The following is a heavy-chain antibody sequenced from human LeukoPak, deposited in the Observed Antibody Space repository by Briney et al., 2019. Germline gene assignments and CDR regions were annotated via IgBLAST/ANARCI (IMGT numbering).Heavy chain of an antibody. CDR2: ISYDGSNK. CDR1: GFTFSSYA. Sequence: PGGSLRLSCAASGFTFSSYAMHWVRQAPGKGLEWVAVISYDGSNKYYADSVKGRFTISRDNSKNTLYLQMNSLRAEDTAVYYCAREDFTVTTPLVDYWGQGTLVTVSS. J-gene: IGHJ4*02. V-gene: IGHV3-30*04. CDR3: AREDFTVTTPLVDY. D-gene: IGHD4-17*01.